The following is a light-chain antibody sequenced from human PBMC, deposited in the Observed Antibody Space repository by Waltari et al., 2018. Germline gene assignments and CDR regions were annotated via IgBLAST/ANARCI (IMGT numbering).Light chain of an antibody. V-gene: IGKV1-8*01. CDR3: QQYYSYPWT. CDR2: AAS. CDR1: PGISSY. J-gene: IGKJ1*01. Sequence: AIRITQSPSSLSVSTGDRVTIPRRGRPGISSYLAWYQQKPGKAPTLLIYAASTLQSGVPSRFSGSGSGTDFTLTISCLQSEDFATYYCQQYYSYPWTFGQGTKVEIK.